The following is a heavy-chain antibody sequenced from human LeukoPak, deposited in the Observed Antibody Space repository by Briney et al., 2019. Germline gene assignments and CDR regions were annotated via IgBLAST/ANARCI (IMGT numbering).Heavy chain of an antibody. D-gene: IGHD2-15*01. CDR1: GFTFRSYS. CDR2: ISSISHYI. CDR3: SRDSGRGPPEAFDI. V-gene: IGHV3-21*01. Sequence: GGSLRLSCAPSGFTFRSYSMNRVRQAPGKGLEWVSTISSISHYIYYADSVKGRFTISRDNAMNSLYLQMNSLRAEDTAVYYCSRDSGRGPPEAFDIWGQGTMVTVSS. J-gene: IGHJ3*02.